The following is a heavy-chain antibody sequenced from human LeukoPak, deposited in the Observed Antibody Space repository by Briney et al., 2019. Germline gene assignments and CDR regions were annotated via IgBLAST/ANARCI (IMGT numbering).Heavy chain of an antibody. V-gene: IGHV4-39*07. D-gene: IGHD1-26*01. CDR2: IYYSGST. Sequence: SETLSLTCTVSGGSISSSSYYWGWIRQPPGKGLEWIGSIYYSGSTYYNPSLKSRVTISVDTSKNQFSLKLSSVTAADTAVYYCAKESGGSYSPYDYWGQGTLVTVSS. CDR1: GGSISSSSYY. J-gene: IGHJ4*02. CDR3: AKESGGSYSPYDY.